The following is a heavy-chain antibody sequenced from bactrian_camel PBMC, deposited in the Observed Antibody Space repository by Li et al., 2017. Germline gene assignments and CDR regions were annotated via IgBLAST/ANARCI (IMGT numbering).Heavy chain of an antibody. J-gene: IGHJ6*01. D-gene: IGHD4*01. CDR1: GFNYGGYRNY. Sequence: HVQLVESGGGSVQSGGSLRLSCAASGFNYGGYRNYCMGWFRQVPGQEREEIAIIDSDGRSSYADSVKGRFTVSRDNAKNALYLQMSSLKPEDTAKYVCAAGRATWSERLSQWECDWTSWGQGTQVTVS. CDR3: AAGRATWSERLSQWECDWTS. CDR2: IDSDGRS. V-gene: IGHV3S53*01.